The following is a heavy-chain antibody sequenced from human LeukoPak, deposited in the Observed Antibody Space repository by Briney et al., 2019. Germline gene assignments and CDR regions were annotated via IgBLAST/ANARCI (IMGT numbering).Heavy chain of an antibody. CDR2: ISSSSSTI. Sequence: GGSLRLSCAASGFTFSSYSMNWVRQAPGKGLEWVSYISSSSSTIYYADPVKGRFTISRDNAKNSLYLQMNSLRAEDTAVYYCARVTSSSVEMATMEGYFDYWGQGTLVTVSS. V-gene: IGHV3-48*04. CDR3: ARVTSSSVEMATMEGYFDY. D-gene: IGHD5-24*01. CDR1: GFTFSSYS. J-gene: IGHJ4*02.